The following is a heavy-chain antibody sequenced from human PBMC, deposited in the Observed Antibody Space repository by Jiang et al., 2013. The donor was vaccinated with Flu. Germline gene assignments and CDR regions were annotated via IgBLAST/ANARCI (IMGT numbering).Heavy chain of an antibody. CDR1: GYTFTSYA. CDR2: INTNTGNP. J-gene: IGHJ5*02. V-gene: IGHV7-4-1*02. Sequence: QSGSELKKPGASVKVSCKASGYTFTSYAMNWVRQAPGQGLEWMGWINTNTGNPTYAQGFTGRFAFSLDTSVSTAYLQISSLKAEDTAVYYCARDIAAAGTDWFDPWGQGTLVTVSS. CDR3: ARDIAAAGTDWFDP. D-gene: IGHD6-13*01.